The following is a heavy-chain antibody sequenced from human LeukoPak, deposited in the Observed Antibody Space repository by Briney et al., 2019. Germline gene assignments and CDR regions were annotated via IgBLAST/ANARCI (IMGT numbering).Heavy chain of an antibody. V-gene: IGHV4-4*02. CDR1: GGSISSVNL. CDR3: AREQYSSSYGMDV. CDR2: MYLSGTT. J-gene: IGHJ6*02. Sequence: PSETLSLTCAVSGGSISSVNLWSWVRQPPGKGLEWIGEMYLSGTTTYNPSLKSRVTISVDTSKNQFSLKLSSVTAADTAVYYCAREQYSSSYGMDVWGQGTTVTVSS. D-gene: IGHD6-6*01.